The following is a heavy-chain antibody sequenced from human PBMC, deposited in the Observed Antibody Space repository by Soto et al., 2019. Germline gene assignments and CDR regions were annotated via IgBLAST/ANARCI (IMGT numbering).Heavy chain of an antibody. D-gene: IGHD6-19*01. V-gene: IGHV3-30-3*01. CDR1: GFTFSSYA. J-gene: IGHJ6*02. CDR3: ANGYSSPLPHYYYGMDV. Sequence: QVQLVESGGGVVQPGRSLRLSCAASGFTFSSYAMHWVRQAPGKGLEWVAVISYDGSNKYYADSVKGRFTISRDNSKNTLYLQMNSLRAEDTAVYYCANGYSSPLPHYYYGMDVWGQGTTVTVSS. CDR2: ISYDGSNK.